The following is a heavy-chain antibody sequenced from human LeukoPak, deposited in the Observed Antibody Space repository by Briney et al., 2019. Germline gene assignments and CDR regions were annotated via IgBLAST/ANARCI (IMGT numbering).Heavy chain of an antibody. J-gene: IGHJ5*02. Sequence: GASVTVSCKASGYTFTDYYMHWVRQAPGQGLEWMGWINPNSGATNYAQKFQGRVSMTGDTSNTTGYMELSRLTSDDTALYYCARRVGQQQGFDPWGQGTQVTVSS. CDR1: GYTFTDYY. CDR3: ARRVGQQQGFDP. D-gene: IGHD6-13*01. CDR2: INPNSGAT. V-gene: IGHV1-2*02.